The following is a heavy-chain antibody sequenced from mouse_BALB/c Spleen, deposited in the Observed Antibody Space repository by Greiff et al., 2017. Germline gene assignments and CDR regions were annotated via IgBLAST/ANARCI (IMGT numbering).Heavy chain of an antibody. V-gene: IGHV5-15*02. J-gene: IGHJ2*01. CDR2: ISNLAYSI. CDR3: ARDLDGYYFDY. D-gene: IGHD2-3*01. Sequence: EVQLVESGGGLVKPGGSLKLSCAASGFTFSDYGMAWVRQAPGKGPEWVAFISNLAYSIYYADTVTGRFTISRENAKNTLYLEMSSLRSEDTAMYYCARDLDGYYFDYWGQGTTLTVSS. CDR1: GFTFSDYG.